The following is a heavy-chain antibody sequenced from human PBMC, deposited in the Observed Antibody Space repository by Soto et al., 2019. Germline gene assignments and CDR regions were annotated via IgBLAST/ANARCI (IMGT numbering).Heavy chain of an antibody. V-gene: IGHV3-23*01. CDR2: ISGSGAGT. J-gene: IGHJ6*02. CDR3: AKGPTVFGAVISFDYYYGMYV. D-gene: IGHD3-3*01. Sequence: GGSLRLSCTASGFTFSTSGMSWVRQAPGRGLEWVSGISGSGAGTYYADSVKGRFTISRDNSKNTLYLQMSGLRAEDAALYYCAKGPTVFGAVISFDYYYGMYVWGQGTPVTVSS. CDR1: GFTFSTSG.